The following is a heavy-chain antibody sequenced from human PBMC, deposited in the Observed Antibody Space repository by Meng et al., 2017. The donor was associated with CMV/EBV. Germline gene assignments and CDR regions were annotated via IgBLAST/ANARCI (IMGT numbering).Heavy chain of an antibody. V-gene: IGHV1-69*05. CDR2: IIPIFGTA. Sequence: SVKVSCKASGGTFSSYAISLVRQAPGQGLEWMGGIIPIFGTANYAQKFQGRVTITTDESTSTAYMELSSLRSEDTAVYYCAREIYYYDSSGYYWANGMDVWGQGTTVTVSS. D-gene: IGHD3-22*01. CDR1: GGTFSSYA. J-gene: IGHJ6*02. CDR3: AREIYYYDSSGYYWANGMDV.